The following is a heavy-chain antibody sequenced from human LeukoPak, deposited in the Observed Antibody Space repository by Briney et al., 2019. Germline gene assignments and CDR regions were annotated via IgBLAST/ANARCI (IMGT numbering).Heavy chain of an antibody. V-gene: IGHV4-34*01. J-gene: IGHJ4*02. CDR1: GGSFSGYY. CDR3: ARALYCSSTSCYTFDY. Sequence: SETLSLTCAVYGGSFSGYYWSWIRQPPGKGLEWVGEINHSGSTNYNPSLKSRVTISVETSKNQFSLKLSAVTAEDTAVYYCARALYCSSTSCYTFDYWGQGTLVTVSS. CDR2: INHSGST. D-gene: IGHD2-2*02.